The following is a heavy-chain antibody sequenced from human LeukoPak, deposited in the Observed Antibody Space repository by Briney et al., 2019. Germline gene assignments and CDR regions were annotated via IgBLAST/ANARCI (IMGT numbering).Heavy chain of an antibody. V-gene: IGHV1-18*01. CDR3: AREWVATITGWFDP. CDR1: GYTFTSYG. Sequence: ASVKVSCKTSGYTFTSYGISWVRQAPGQGLEWMGWISADNGKTNYAQKLQGRVTMTTDTSTTTAYMELRSLRSDDTAVYYCAREWVATITGWFDPWGQGTLVTVSS. J-gene: IGHJ5*02. D-gene: IGHD5-12*01. CDR2: ISADNGKT.